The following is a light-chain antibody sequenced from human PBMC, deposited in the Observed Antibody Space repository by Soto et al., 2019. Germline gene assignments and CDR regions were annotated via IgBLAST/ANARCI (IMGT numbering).Light chain of an antibody. J-gene: IGKJ2*01. CDR1: QSVNNNY. CDR3: QQYGSSPYT. Sequence: EIVLTQSPGTLSLSPGERATLSCRASQSVNNNYLAWHQQKPGQAPRLLIYDASSRATGIPDRFSGSGSGTDFTLTISRLEPEDFAVYYCQQYGSSPYTFGQGTKLEIK. CDR2: DAS. V-gene: IGKV3-20*01.